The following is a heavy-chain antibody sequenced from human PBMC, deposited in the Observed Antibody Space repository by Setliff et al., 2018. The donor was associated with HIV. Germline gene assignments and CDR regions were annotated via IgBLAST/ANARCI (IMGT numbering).Heavy chain of an antibody. CDR2: INPNSGGT. CDR1: GYTFTGYY. Sequence: ASVKVSCKASGYTFTGYYMHWVRQAPGQGLEWMGWINPNSGGTNYAQKFQGRVTMTRDTSTSTVYMELSSLRSEDTAVYYCATQFKTTKAFDPWGQGTLVTVSS. J-gene: IGHJ5*02. V-gene: IGHV1-2*02. D-gene: IGHD4-17*01. CDR3: ATQFKTTKAFDP.